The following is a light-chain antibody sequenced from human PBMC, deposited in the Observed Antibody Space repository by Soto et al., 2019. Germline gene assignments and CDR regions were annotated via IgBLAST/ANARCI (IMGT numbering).Light chain of an antibody. CDR2: DAS. V-gene: IGKV1-5*01. CDR1: QSISIW. Sequence: SRMTQSPSTLSASLGDRFTITCRASQSISIWLAWYQQKPGKAPKLLIYDASSLESGVPSRFSGSGSGTEFTLTISSLQPDDFATYYCQQYNSYSPSWTFGQGTKVDIK. CDR3: QQYNSYSPSWT. J-gene: IGKJ1*01.